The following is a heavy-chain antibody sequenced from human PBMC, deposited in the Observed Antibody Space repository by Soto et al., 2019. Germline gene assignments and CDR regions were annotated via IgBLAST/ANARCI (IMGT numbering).Heavy chain of an antibody. CDR3: ARFRDDDHYGSGSYYRPFDY. CDR1: GFTLENYW. CDR2: IKPDGSEK. Sequence: EVHLVESGGGLVQPGGSLRLSCEASGFTLENYWMSWVRQAPGKGLEWVAKIKPDGSEKDYVDSVKGRFTISRDNAKNSLYLQMNSLRGEDTAVYYCARFRDDDHYGSGSYYRPFDYWGQGTLVTVSS. J-gene: IGHJ4*02. V-gene: IGHV3-7*01. D-gene: IGHD3-10*01.